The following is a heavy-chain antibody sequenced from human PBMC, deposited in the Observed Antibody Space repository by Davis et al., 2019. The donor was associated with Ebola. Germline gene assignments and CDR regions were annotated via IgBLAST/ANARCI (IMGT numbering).Heavy chain of an antibody. J-gene: IGHJ4*02. V-gene: IGHV3-23*01. CDR2: VGPAGFTT. Sequence: GGSLRLSCTASEFAFSSSAMSWVRQAPGKGLEWVAAVGPAGFTTYYADSVKGRFTISRDSSKSTLYLQMNSLRAEDTAVYYCTRRLGDRAFRYDYWGQGTLVTVSS. CDR3: TRRLGDRAFRYDY. D-gene: IGHD5-12*01. CDR1: EFAFSSSA.